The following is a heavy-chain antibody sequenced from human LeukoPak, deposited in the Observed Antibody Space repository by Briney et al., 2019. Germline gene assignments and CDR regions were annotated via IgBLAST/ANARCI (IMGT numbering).Heavy chain of an antibody. CDR3: TRRPDGSYLDYGMDV. Sequence: GGSLRLSCAASGFTFSGSAMHWVRQASGKGLEWVGRIRSKANSYATAYAASVKGRFTISRDDSKNTAYLQMNSLKTEDTAVYYCTRRPDGSYLDYGMDVWGQGTTVTVSS. J-gene: IGHJ6*02. V-gene: IGHV3-73*01. D-gene: IGHD1-26*01. CDR1: GFTFSGSA. CDR2: IRSKANSYAT.